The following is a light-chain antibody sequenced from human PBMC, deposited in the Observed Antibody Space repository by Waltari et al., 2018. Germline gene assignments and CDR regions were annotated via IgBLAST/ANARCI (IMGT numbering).Light chain of an antibody. CDR2: DVS. J-gene: IGLJ3*02. CDR3: SSYVSGSTLKM. V-gene: IGLV2-14*01. Sequence: QSALTQPASVSGSPGQSITISCTGTNNDIGGYDYVSWYQQHPGKAPKLLIYDVSDRPSGFSSRFSGSKSANTASLTISGLQTEDEADYYCSSYVSGSTLKMFGGGTKLTVL. CDR1: NNDIGGYDY.